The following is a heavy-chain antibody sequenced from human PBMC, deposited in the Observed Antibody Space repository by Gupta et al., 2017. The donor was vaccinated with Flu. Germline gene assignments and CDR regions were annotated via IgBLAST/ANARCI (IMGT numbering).Heavy chain of an antibody. V-gene: IGHV3-15*01. D-gene: IGHD6-25*01. CDR3: TTDAAAKPYYFVY. CDR2: IKIKTHGGTT. J-gene: IGHJ4*02. CDR1: NAW. Sequence: NAWMYWVRQAPGKGLEWVGSIKIKTHGGTTDYSGPVKGRFTISRDDAKNMLYLQMESLRTEDSAVYYCTTDAAAKPYYFVYGGQGTLVTVSS.